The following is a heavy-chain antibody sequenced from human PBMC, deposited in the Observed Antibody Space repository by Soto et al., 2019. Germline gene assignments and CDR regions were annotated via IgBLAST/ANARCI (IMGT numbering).Heavy chain of an antibody. CDR1: GYTFTSHG. J-gene: IGHJ4*02. D-gene: IGHD1-26*01. Sequence: VASVKVSCKASGYTFTSHGISWVRHAPGQGLEWMGWISAYNGNTNYAQKLQGRVTMTTDTSTSTAYMELRSLRSDDTAVYYCARENRYSGSYRSDYWGQGTLVTVSS. CDR3: ARENRYSGSYRSDY. CDR2: ISAYNGNT. V-gene: IGHV1-18*01.